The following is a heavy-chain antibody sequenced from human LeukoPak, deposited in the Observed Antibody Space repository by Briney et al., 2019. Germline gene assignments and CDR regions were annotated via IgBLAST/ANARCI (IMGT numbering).Heavy chain of an antibody. CDR3: AKARGVYYFDY. D-gene: IGHD3-10*01. CDR1: GFSFSTYA. Sequence: QPGGSLTLSCAASGFSFSTYAMSWARQAPGKGLEWVSVISDSGGSTSCADSVKGRFTISRDNSKKTLNLQMNSLRAEETAVYYCAKARGVYYFDYWGQGTLVTVSS. J-gene: IGHJ4*02. CDR2: ISDSGGST. V-gene: IGHV3-23*01.